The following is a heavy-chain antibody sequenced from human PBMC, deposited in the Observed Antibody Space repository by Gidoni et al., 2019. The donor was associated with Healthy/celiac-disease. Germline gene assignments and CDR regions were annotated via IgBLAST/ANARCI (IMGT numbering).Heavy chain of an antibody. CDR2: ILPICGTA. V-gene: IGHV1-69*01. J-gene: IGHJ3*02. Sequence: QVQLVQSGAEVKKPGSSVKVSCKASGGTFSSYAIRWVRPAPGQGLEWMGGILPICGTANYAQQFQGRVTITADESTSTAYMELSSLRSEDTAVYYCASGVAPAEAFDIWGQGTMVTVSS. CDR1: GGTFSSYA. D-gene: IGHD2-2*01. CDR3: ASGVAPAEAFDI.